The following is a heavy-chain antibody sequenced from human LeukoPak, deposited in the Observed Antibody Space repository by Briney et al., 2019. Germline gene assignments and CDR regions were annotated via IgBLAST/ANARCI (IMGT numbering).Heavy chain of an antibody. Sequence: GGSLRLSCAASGFTFNTYSMNWVRQAPGQGLEWVGRIKRKIDGETTDYAAPAKGRFTISRDDSKNTLYLQMNSLKTEDTAVYYCTSEDQGGFDYWGRGTLVTVSS. CDR3: TSEDQGGFDY. CDR1: GFTFNTYS. CDR2: IKRKIDGETT. J-gene: IGHJ4*02. D-gene: IGHD1-26*01. V-gene: IGHV3-15*01.